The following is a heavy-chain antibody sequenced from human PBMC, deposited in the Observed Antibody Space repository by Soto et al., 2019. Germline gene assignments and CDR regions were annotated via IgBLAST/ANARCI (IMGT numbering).Heavy chain of an antibody. CDR2: ISGYNGHT. CDR3: VRDPNCGGGCYPDY. D-gene: IGHD2-21*02. J-gene: IGHJ4*02. V-gene: IGHV1-18*01. CDR1: GYNFTSYG. Sequence: QVQLVQSGGEVKKPGASVKVSCKASGYNFTSYGISWVRQAPGQGLEWMGWISGYNGHTNYAQKLQGRVTMTTDTATSTAYMELRSLRSDDTAVYHCVRDPNCGGGCYPDYWGQGTLVTVSS.